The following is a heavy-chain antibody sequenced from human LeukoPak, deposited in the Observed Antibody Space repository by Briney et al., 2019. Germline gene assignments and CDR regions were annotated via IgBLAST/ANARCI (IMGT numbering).Heavy chain of an antibody. CDR1: GFTVSDNY. J-gene: IGHJ4*02. CDR3: AKKPRDIVVVVAANLYFDY. V-gene: IGHV3-53*01. D-gene: IGHD2-15*01. CDR2: FYSGGNT. Sequence: GGSLRLSCVVSGFTVSDNYMSWVRQAPGKGLEWVSAFYSGGNTYYTGSVKGRFIISRDSSKNTFLQMNSLRAEDTAVYYCAKKPRDIVVVVAANLYFDYWGQGTLVTVSS.